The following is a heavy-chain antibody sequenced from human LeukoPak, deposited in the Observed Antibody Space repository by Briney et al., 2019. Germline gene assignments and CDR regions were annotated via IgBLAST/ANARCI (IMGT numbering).Heavy chain of an antibody. Sequence: GGSLRLSCAASGFTFSSYWMSWVRQAPGKGLEWVANIKQDGSEKYYVDSVKGRFTISRDNAKNSLYLQMNSLRAEDTAVYYCARTGSSWYFHMDVWGKGTTVTVSS. CDR2: IKQDGSEK. CDR1: GFTFSSYW. J-gene: IGHJ6*03. CDR3: ARTGSSWYFHMDV. V-gene: IGHV3-7*01. D-gene: IGHD6-13*01.